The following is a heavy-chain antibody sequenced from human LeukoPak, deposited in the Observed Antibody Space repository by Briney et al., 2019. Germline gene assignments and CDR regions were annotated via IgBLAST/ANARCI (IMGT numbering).Heavy chain of an antibody. Sequence: SETLSLTCTVSGGSISSYYWSWIRQPPGEGLEWIGYIYYSGSTNYNPSLKSRVTISVDTSKNQFSLKLSSVTAADTAVYYCARAGDTMVRGVSPPDYWGQGTLVTVSS. CDR3: ARAGDTMVRGVSPPDY. CDR1: GGSISSYY. V-gene: IGHV4-59*01. J-gene: IGHJ4*02. CDR2: IYYSGST. D-gene: IGHD3-10*01.